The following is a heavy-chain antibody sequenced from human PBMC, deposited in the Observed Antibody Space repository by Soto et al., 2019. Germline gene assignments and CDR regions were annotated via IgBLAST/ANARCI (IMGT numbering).Heavy chain of an antibody. CDR1: GFTFSNAW. CDR2: IKSKTDGGTT. V-gene: IGHV3-15*07. CDR3: SKDLFFYF. J-gene: IGHJ4*02. Sequence: EVQLVESGGGLVKPGGSLRLSCAASGFTFSNAWMNWVRQAPGKGLEWVGRIKSKTDGGTTDYAAPVKGRFTISRDDSKNTLYLQMNSLKTEEPAGEYCSKDLFFYFWGQGTLVTVSS. D-gene: IGHD2-21*01.